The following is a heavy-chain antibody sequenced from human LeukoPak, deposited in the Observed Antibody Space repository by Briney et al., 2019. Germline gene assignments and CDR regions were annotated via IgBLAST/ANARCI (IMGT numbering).Heavy chain of an antibody. D-gene: IGHD3-10*01. J-gene: IGHJ4*02. CDR2: INHSGST. Sequence: PSETLSLTCAVYGGSFSGYHWSWVRQPPGKGLEWIGEINHSGSTNYNPSLKSRVTISVDTSKNQFSLKLSSVTAADTAVYYCARAHGSGSSKGILDYWGQGTLVTVSS. CDR1: GGSFSGYH. CDR3: ARAHGSGSSKGILDY. V-gene: IGHV4-34*01.